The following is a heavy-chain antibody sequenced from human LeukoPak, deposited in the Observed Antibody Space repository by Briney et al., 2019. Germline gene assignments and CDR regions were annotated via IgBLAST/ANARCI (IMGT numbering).Heavy chain of an antibody. J-gene: IGHJ6*02. V-gene: IGHV3-23*01. D-gene: IGHD3-16*01. CDR3: ARDTVGGPYRMEYYGMDV. CDR2: ISGSGGST. Sequence: GGSLRLSCAASGFTFSSYAMSWVRQAPGKGLEWVSAISGSGGSTYYADSVKGRFTISRDNSKNTLYLQMNSLRAEDTAVYYCARDTVGGPYRMEYYGMDVWGQGTTVTVSS. CDR1: GFTFSSYA.